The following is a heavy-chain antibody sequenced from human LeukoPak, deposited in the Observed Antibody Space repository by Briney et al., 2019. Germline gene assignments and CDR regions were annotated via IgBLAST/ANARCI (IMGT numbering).Heavy chain of an antibody. Sequence: SETLSLTCTVSGGSISSSSYYWGWIRQPPGKGLEWIGNIYHSGITYYTPSLKSRVTISVDTSKNQFSLKLSSVTAADTAVYYCARAGPTFYAFDIWGQGTMVTVSS. J-gene: IGHJ3*02. V-gene: IGHV4-39*07. CDR3: ARAGPTFYAFDI. CDR2: IYHSGIT. D-gene: IGHD3-16*01. CDR1: GGSISSSSYY.